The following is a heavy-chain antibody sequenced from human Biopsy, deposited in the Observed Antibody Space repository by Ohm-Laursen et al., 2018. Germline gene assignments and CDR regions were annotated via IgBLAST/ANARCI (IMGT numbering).Heavy chain of an antibody. J-gene: IGHJ4*02. V-gene: IGHV3-11*01. Sequence: SLRLSCAASGFTFSDYYMSWIRQAPGKGLEWLSYVSGSDTTIFNTDSVKGRFTVSRDNAKNSLYLQMNNLTVEDTAVYYCARDGVGSYHDYWGQGTLVTVSS. D-gene: IGHD3-16*02. CDR1: GFTFSDYY. CDR2: VSGSDTTI. CDR3: ARDGVGSYHDY.